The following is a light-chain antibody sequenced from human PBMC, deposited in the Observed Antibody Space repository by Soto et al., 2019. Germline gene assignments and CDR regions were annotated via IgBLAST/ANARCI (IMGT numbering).Light chain of an antibody. CDR3: QQYNDWPLS. CDR1: QSVSSN. CDR2: GAS. V-gene: IGKV3-15*01. Sequence: DIVMTQSPATLSVSPGERATLSCRASQSVSSNLAWYQQRPGQAPRLLIYGASTRATGITARISGSGSGTEFTLTISSLQSEDFAVSYCQQYNDWPLSFGGGTKVEIK. J-gene: IGKJ4*01.